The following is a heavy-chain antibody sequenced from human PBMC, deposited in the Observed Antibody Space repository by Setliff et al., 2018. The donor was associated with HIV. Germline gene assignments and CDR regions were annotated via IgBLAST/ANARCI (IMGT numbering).Heavy chain of an antibody. CDR2: IYSTGST. CDR1: GGSISGRGSYY. V-gene: IGHV4-61*09. D-gene: IGHD6-19*01. Sequence: SETLSLTCSVTGGSISGRGSYYWTWIRQPAGKGLEWIGHIYSTGSTNYNPSLKSRLTISVDTSNNQFSLKVNSVTAADTAVYYCAVSSGWYRHDYWGQGTLVTVSS. CDR3: AVSSGWYRHDY. J-gene: IGHJ4*02.